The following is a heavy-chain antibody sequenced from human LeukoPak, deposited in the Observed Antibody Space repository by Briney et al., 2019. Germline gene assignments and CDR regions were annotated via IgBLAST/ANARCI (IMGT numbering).Heavy chain of an antibody. J-gene: IGHJ6*04. CDR3: TRRAIYMDV. V-gene: IGHV3-49*04. Sequence: GGSLRLSCTASGFTSGDYAMTWVRQAPGKGLEWVGLIRSKTYGGTTEYAASVKGRFTISRDDSKSIAYLQMNSLKTEDTAVYYCTRRAIYMDVWGKGTTVTVSS. CDR1: GFTSGDYA. CDR2: IRSKTYGGTT.